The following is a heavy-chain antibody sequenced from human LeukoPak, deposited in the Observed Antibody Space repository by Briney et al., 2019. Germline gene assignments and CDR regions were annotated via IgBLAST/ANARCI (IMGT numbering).Heavy chain of an antibody. CDR3: AGDPFVEMATARPP. CDR2: IYYSGST. V-gene: IGHV4-59*08. Sequence: SETLSLTCTVSGGSISSYYWSWIRQPPGKGLEWIGYIYYSGSTHYNPSLKSRVTISVDTSKNQFSLKLSSVTAADTAVYYCAGDPFVEMATARPPWGQGTLVTVSS. D-gene: IGHD5-24*01. CDR1: GGSISSYY. J-gene: IGHJ5*02.